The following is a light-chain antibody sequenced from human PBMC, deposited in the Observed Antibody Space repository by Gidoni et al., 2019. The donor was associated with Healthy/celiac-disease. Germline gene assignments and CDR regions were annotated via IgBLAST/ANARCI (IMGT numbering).Light chain of an antibody. Sequence: QDRKRPSGIPERFSGSNSGNTATLTISGTQAMDEADYYYQAWDSSTEVFGTGSKVTVL. J-gene: IGLJ1*01. V-gene: IGLV3-1*01. CDR2: QDR. CDR3: QAWDSSTEV.